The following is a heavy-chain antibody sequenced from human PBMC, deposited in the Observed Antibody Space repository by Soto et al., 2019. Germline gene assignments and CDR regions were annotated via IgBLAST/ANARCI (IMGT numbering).Heavy chain of an antibody. CDR2: ISWNSGSI. CDR1: GFTFYDYA. J-gene: IGHJ4*02. CDR3: AKDMTYGANGLFDY. V-gene: IGHV3-9*01. Sequence: GGSLILSCAASGFTFYDYAMHWVRQAPGKGLEWVSGISWNSGSIGYADSVKGRFTISRDNAKNSLYLQMNSLRAEDTALYYCAKDMTYGANGLFDYWGQGTLVTVSS. D-gene: IGHD3-16*01.